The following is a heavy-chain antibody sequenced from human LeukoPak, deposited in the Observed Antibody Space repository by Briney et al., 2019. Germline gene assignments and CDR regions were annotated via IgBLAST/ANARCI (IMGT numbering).Heavy chain of an antibody. D-gene: IGHD4-17*01. CDR1: GGSISSGGYS. J-gene: IGHJ4*02. CDR2: IYHSGST. V-gene: IGHV4-30-2*01. Sequence: PSQTLSLTCAVSGGSISSGGYSWSWIRQPPGKGLEWIGYIYHSGSTYYNPSLKSRVTISVDRSKNQFSLKLSSVTAADTAVYYCARGPDYGYTTSLYYFDYWGQGTLVTVFS. CDR3: ARGPDYGYTTSLYYFDY.